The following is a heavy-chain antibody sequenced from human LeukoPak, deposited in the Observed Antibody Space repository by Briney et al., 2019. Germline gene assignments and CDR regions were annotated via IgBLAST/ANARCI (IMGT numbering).Heavy chain of an antibody. D-gene: IGHD6-13*01. J-gene: IGHJ4*02. CDR3: ARGPPRIAAATGNFDY. CDR2: INPNSGGT. Sequence: EASVKVSCKASGYTFTGYYMHWVRQAPGQGLEWMGWINPNSGGTNYAQKFQGWVTMTRDTSISTAYMELSRLRSDDTAVYYCARGPPRIAAATGNFDYWGQGTLVTVSS. CDR1: GYTFTGYY. V-gene: IGHV1-2*04.